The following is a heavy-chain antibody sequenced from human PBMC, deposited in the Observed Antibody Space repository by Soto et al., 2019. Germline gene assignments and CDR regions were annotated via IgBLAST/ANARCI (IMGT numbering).Heavy chain of an antibody. D-gene: IGHD5-12*01. V-gene: IGHV1-8*01. CDR1: GYTFTSYD. Sequence: ASVKVSCKASGYTFTSYDINWVRQATGQGLEWMGWMNPNSGNTGYAQKFQGRVTMTRNTSISTAYMELSSLRSEDTAVYYCARGLGTVATGLRAATLGYWGQGTLVTVSS. CDR2: MNPNSGNT. CDR3: ARGLGTVATGLRAATLGY. J-gene: IGHJ4*02.